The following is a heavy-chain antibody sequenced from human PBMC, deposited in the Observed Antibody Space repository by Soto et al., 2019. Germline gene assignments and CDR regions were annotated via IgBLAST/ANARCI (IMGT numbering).Heavy chain of an antibody. Sequence: ESGGGPAKPGGSLRVSCVGSGFTLSSHSMNWVRQATGKGLEWFSFISSNANYIHFADSVKGRFTISRDNAKNSLYLHMNSVRAEDTAVYYCARDRATGTTSGWDAVDLWGQGTMVTVSS. CDR3: ARDRATGTTSGWDAVDL. J-gene: IGHJ3*01. V-gene: IGHV3-21*06. D-gene: IGHD1-1*01. CDR1: GFTLSSHS. CDR2: ISSNANYI.